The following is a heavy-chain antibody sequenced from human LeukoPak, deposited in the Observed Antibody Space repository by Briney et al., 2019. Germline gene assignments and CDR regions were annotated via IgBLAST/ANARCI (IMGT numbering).Heavy chain of an antibody. V-gene: IGHV3-48*03. J-gene: IGHJ4*02. CDR1: GFSFSSYE. Sequence: GGSLRLSCAASGFSFSSYEMNWVRQAPGKGLEWVSYTNSRGNTIYYADSVEGRFTISRDNAKNSLYLQMNSLIAEDTAVYFCARGTHISMVRGPLDSWGQGTLVTVSS. CDR3: ARGTHISMVRGPLDS. D-gene: IGHD3-10*01. CDR2: TNSRGNTI.